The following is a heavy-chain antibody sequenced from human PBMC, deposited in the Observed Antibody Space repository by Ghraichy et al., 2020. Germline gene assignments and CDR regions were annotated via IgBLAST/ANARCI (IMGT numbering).Heavy chain of an antibody. CDR2: IYYSGST. CDR1: GGSISSYY. CDR3: ARGFDDFRSHETEYYDSSGQIPLYFDY. Sequence: SETLSLTCTVSGGSISSYYWSWIRQPPGKGLEWIGYIYYSGSTNYNPSLKSRVTISVDTSKNQFSLKLSSVTAADTAVYYCARGFDDFRSHETEYYDSSGQIPLYFDYWGQGTLVTVSS. D-gene: IGHD3-22*01. V-gene: IGHV4-59*01. J-gene: IGHJ4*02.